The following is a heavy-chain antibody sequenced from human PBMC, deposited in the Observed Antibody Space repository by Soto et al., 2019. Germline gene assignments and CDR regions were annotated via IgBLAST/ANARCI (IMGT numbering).Heavy chain of an antibody. Sequence: SETLSLTCTVSGGFISSSSYYWGWIRQPPGKGLEWIGSIYYSGSTYYNPSLKSRVTISVDTSKNQFSLKLISLTAADTAVYYCARQPRIFTGYSGPFDYWGQGPLVTVSS. V-gene: IGHV4-39*01. J-gene: IGHJ4*02. CDR2: IYYSGST. CDR3: ARQPRIFTGYSGPFDY. CDR1: GGFISSSSYY. D-gene: IGHD3-9*01.